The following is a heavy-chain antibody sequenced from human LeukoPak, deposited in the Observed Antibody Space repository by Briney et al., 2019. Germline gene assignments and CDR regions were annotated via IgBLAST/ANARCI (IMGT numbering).Heavy chain of an antibody. CDR3: ARSNSRSPAYYYYYYYMDV. CDR2: IIPIFGTA. V-gene: IGHV1-69*05. D-gene: IGHD6-6*01. Sequence: VASVKVSCTASGGTFSSYAISWVRQAPGQGLEWMGGIIPIFGTANYAQKFQGRVTITTDESTSTAYMELRSLRSEDTAVYYCARSNSRSPAYYYYYYYMDVWGKETTVTVSS. CDR1: GGTFSSYA. J-gene: IGHJ6*03.